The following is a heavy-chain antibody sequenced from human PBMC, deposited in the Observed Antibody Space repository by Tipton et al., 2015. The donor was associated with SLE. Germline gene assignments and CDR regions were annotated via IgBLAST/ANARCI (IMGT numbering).Heavy chain of an antibody. Sequence: TLSLTCTVSGGSVSSGSYYWSWIRQPPGKGLEWIGYIYYSGSTNYNPSLKSRVTISVDTSKNQFSLKLSSVTAADTAVYYCARGLVDSRSYWLKWFDPWGQGTLVTVSS. D-gene: IGHD3-10*01. J-gene: IGHJ5*02. CDR2: IYYSGST. CDR3: ARGLVDSRSYWLKWFDP. V-gene: IGHV4-61*01. CDR1: GGSVSSGSYY.